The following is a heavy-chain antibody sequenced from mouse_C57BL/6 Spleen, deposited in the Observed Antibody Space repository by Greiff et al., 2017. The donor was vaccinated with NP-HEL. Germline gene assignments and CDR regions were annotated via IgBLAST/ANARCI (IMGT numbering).Heavy chain of an antibody. CDR3: ADGYYPCAY. J-gene: IGHJ3*01. D-gene: IGHD2-3*01. CDR2: IYPGDGDT. Sequence: VQLQQSGPELVKPGASVKISCKASGYAFSSSWMNWVKQRPGKGLEWIGRIYPGDGDTNYNGKFKGKATLTAGKSSSTAYMQLSSLTSEDSAVYFCADGYYPCAYWGQGTLVTVSA. V-gene: IGHV1-82*01. CDR1: GYAFSSSW.